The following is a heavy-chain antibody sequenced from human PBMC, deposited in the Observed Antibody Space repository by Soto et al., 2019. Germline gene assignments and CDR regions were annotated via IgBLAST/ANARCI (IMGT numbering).Heavy chain of an antibody. J-gene: IGHJ6*03. CDR1: GGSISSSTYY. Sequence: PSETLSLTCTVSGGSISSSTYYWGWIRQPPGKGLEWIAYIYDSGSTNYNPSLESRVTLSVDPSNNQFSLKLSSVTAADTAVYYCARGVLEWLLRDSYYYYMDVWGKGTTVTVSS. V-gene: IGHV4-39*07. CDR3: ARGVLEWLLRDSYYYYMDV. D-gene: IGHD3-3*01. CDR2: IYDSGST.